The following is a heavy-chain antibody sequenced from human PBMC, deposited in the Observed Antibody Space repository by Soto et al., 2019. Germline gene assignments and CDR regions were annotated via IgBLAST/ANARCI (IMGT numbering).Heavy chain of an antibody. J-gene: IGHJ4*02. V-gene: IGHV1-69*01. CDR1: GGTFSSYV. CDR2: VIPILGQA. Sequence: QLVQSGAEVKKPGSSVKISCKASGGTFSSYVISWLRQAPGQGLEWMGGVIPILGQAYYAPNFQGRVTITADGSTRRAYMELNRLTSADTAVYFCARVGGVGAPPGTDFWGQGTLVTVSS. CDR3: ARVGGVGAPPGTDF. D-gene: IGHD1-26*01.